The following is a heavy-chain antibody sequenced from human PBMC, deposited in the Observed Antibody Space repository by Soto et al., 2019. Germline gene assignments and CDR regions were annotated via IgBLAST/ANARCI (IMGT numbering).Heavy chain of an antibody. CDR2: IFYSGST. J-gene: IGHJ5*02. Sequence: SGTLSLTCTVSGGSISSYYWSWIRQPPGKGLEWIGYIFYSGSTNYNPSLKSRVTMSVDTSKNQLSLKLSSVTAADTAVYYCVRDSRSGSYSYNWFDPWGQGTLVTVSS. CDR3: VRDSRSGSYSYNWFDP. V-gene: IGHV4-59*01. CDR1: GGSISSYY. D-gene: IGHD3-10*01.